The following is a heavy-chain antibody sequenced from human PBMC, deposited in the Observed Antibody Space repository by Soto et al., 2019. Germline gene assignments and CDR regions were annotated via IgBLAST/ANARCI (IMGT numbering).Heavy chain of an antibody. D-gene: IGHD6-13*01. Sequence: PGESLKISCKGSGYIFTDHCIVWVRQMAGKGLEWVGIICPGYSNIIYSPSVQGQVTISADKTISTAYLQWSSLKASDTAMYYCARRAAAAGTPDAFDVWGQGQWSPSPQ. CDR2: ICPGYSNI. CDR3: ARRAAAAGTPDAFDV. V-gene: IGHV5-51*01. J-gene: IGHJ3*01. CDR1: GYIFTDHC.